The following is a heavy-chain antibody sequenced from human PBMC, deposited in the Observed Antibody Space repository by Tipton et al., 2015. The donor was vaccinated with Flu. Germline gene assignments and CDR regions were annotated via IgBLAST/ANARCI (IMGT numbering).Heavy chain of an antibody. J-gene: IGHJ3*02. D-gene: IGHD6-19*01. Sequence: LSLTCAASGLTFSNYAMTWVRQAPGKGLEWVSGVSGGGGSTYYADSVKGRFTISRDNSKNTLYLQMNSLRAEDTAVYYCAKSQRSRVGIVVTDGAFDIWGQGTMVTVSS. V-gene: IGHV3-23*01. CDR3: AKSQRSRVGIVVTDGAFDI. CDR1: GLTFSNYA. CDR2: VSGGGGST.